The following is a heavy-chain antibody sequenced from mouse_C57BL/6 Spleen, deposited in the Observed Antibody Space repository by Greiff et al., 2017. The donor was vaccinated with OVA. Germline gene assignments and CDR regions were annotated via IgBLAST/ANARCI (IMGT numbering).Heavy chain of an antibody. CDR2: IYPGDGDT. D-gene: IGHD1-1*01. V-gene: IGHV1-82*01. J-gene: IGHJ4*01. Sequence: VQLQESGPELVKPGASVKISCKASGYAFSSSWMNWVKQRPGQGLEWIGRIYPGDGDTNYNGKFKGKATLTADKSSSTAYMQLSSLTSEDSADYFGARGGYCSSPYNYAMDYWGQGTSVTVSS. CDR3: ARGGYCSSPYNYAMDY. CDR1: GYAFSSSW.